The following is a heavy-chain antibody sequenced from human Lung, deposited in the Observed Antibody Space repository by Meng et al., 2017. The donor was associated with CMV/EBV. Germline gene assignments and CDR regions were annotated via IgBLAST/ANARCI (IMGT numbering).Heavy chain of an antibody. J-gene: IGHJ3*02. V-gene: IGHV1-2*02. CDR3: ARSFYGGNSRDAFDM. Sequence: ASVKVSXKASGYPFTGYYIHWVRQAPGQGLEWMGWINPNSGGTNYAQKFQGRVTLTRDTSITTAYMELRRLRSDDTAVYYCARSFYGGNSRDAFDMWGQGTVVTVSS. CDR1: GYPFTGYY. CDR2: INPNSGGT. D-gene: IGHD4-23*01.